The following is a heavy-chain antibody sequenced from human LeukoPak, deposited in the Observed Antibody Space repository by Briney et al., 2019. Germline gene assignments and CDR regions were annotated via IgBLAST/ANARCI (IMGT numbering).Heavy chain of an antibody. Sequence: ASVKVSCKASGGTFSSYAISWVRQAPGQGLEWMGWINPNSGGTNYAQKFQGRVTMTRDTSISTAYMELSRLRSDDTAVYYCASWGDAFDIWGQGTMVTVSS. V-gene: IGHV1-2*02. CDR3: ASWGDAFDI. CDR1: GGTFSSYA. J-gene: IGHJ3*02. D-gene: IGHD7-27*01. CDR2: INPNSGGT.